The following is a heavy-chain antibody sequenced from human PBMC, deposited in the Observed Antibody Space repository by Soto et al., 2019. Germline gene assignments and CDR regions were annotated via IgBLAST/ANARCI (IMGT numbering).Heavy chain of an antibody. J-gene: IGHJ3*01. Sequence: PGGSLRLSCAASGFTFSSYAMSWVRQAPGKGLEWVSAISGSGGSTYYADSVKGRFTISRDNSKNTLYLQMNSLRAEDTAVYYYAKPRVRRRYYDILTGYFLDGYHDDAVDLWGQGTMFTVSS. CDR2: ISGSGGST. D-gene: IGHD3-9*01. V-gene: IGHV3-23*01. CDR3: AKPRVRRRYYDILTGYFLDGYHDDAVDL. CDR1: GFTFSSYA.